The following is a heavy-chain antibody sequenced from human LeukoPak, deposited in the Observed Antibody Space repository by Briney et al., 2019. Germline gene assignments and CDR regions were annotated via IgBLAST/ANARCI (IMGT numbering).Heavy chain of an antibody. D-gene: IGHD3-16*01. J-gene: IGHJ4*02. CDR1: GFSFDDYD. Sequence: SGGSLRLSCAASGFSFDDYDMSGVRQAPGKGVEWVSGINWNGGSTGYADSVKGRFTISRDNAKNSLYLQMSSLRTEDTALYYCAGEEGGYFDYWGQGTLVTVSS. CDR2: INWNGGST. CDR3: AGEEGGYFDY. V-gene: IGHV3-20*04.